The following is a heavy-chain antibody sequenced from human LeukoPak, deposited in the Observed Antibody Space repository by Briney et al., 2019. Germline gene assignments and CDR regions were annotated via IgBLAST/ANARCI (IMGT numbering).Heavy chain of an antibody. CDR1: GFSFRASS. V-gene: IGHV3-74*01. CDR2: INSDGSST. CDR3: ARDFCSSTSCYLDP. Sequence: GGSLRLSCEASGFSFRASSVNWVRQAPGKGLEWVSRINSDGSSTSYADSVKGRFTISRDNAKNTLYLQMNSLRAEDTAVYYCARDFCSSTSCYLDPWGQGTLVTVSS. J-gene: IGHJ5*02. D-gene: IGHD2-2*01.